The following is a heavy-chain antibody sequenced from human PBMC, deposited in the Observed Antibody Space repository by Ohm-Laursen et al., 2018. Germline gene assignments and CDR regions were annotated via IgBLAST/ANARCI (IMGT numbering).Heavy chain of an antibody. CDR2: ISSASTTI. D-gene: IGHD4-17*01. Sequence: SLRLSCTASGFTFSSYHINWVRQAPGKGLEWVSFISSASTTIYYADSVKGRFTIPRDNAKNTVYMQMDSLRAEDRAVYYCARDRKNGDSGYGMDVWGHGTTVTVSS. J-gene: IGHJ6*02. CDR1: GFTFSSYH. V-gene: IGHV3-48*01. CDR3: ARDRKNGDSGYGMDV.